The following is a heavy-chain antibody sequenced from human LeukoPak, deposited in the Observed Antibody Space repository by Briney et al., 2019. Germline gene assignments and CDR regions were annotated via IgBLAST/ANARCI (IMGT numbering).Heavy chain of an antibody. CDR2: IRYDGSNK. D-gene: IGHD3-16*01. Sequence: PGGSLRLSCAASGFTFSSYGMHWVRQAPGKGLEWVAFIRYDGSNKYYADSVKGRFTVSRDNAKNSLYLQMNSLRAEDTAVYYCASMRGGYEGYFDYWGQGTLVTVSS. CDR3: ASMRGGYEGYFDY. J-gene: IGHJ4*02. CDR1: GFTFSSYG. V-gene: IGHV3-30*02.